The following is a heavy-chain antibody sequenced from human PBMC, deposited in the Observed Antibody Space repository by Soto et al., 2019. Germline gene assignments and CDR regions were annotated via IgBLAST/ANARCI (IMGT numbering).Heavy chain of an antibody. Sequence: QVQLQQWGAGLLKPSETLSLTCAVYGGSFSGHSWTRIRQSPGKGLEWIGDINHSGRVNYSPSLKSRVTISLDTSKNQCSLTLSAVTAADTAMYYCSTRAYDTNGYYRFDPWGQGTLVTVSS. CDR3: STRAYDTNGYYRFDP. D-gene: IGHD3-22*01. CDR1: GGSFSGHS. CDR2: INHSGRV. J-gene: IGHJ5*01. V-gene: IGHV4-34*01.